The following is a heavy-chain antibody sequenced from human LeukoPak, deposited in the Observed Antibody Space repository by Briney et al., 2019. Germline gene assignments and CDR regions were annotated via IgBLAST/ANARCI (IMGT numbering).Heavy chain of an antibody. V-gene: IGHV4-34*01. CDR1: GGSFRGYY. J-gene: IGHJ4*02. Sequence: TTSETLSLTCAVYGGSFRGYYWSWIRQPPGKGLEWIGEINHSGSTNYNPSLKSRVTISVDTSKNQFSLKLSSVTAADTAVYYCARRGYYGSGSYFFDYWGQGTLVTVSS. CDR2: INHSGST. CDR3: ARRGYYGSGSYFFDY. D-gene: IGHD3-10*01.